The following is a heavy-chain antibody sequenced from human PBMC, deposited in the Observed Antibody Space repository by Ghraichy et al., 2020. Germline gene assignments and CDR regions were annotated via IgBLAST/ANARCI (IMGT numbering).Heavy chain of an antibody. CDR3: ARASGNWFDP. CDR1: GFTVSSNY. Sequence: AGSLRLSCAASGFTVSSNYMNWVRQAPGKGLEWVSVIYTGGYTYSADSVKGRFTVSRDNSKNTLYLQMNSLRVEDTAVYYCARASGNWFDPWGQGTLVTVSS. CDR2: IYTGGYT. V-gene: IGHV3-53*01. J-gene: IGHJ5*02. D-gene: IGHD5-12*01.